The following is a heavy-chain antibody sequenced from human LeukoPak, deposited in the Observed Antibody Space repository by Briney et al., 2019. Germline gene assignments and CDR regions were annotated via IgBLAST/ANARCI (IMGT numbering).Heavy chain of an antibody. Sequence: SETLSLTCTVSGGSIIGYYWSWVRQPPGKGLEWLGYVYSSGSANYSPSLESRLTISVDTSKNQFSLKLNSVTAADTAVYYCARDYCSGGTCYFTFDIWGQGTMVTVSS. CDR2: VYSSGSA. V-gene: IGHV4-59*01. CDR1: GGSIIGYY. D-gene: IGHD2-15*01. CDR3: ARDYCSGGTCYFTFDI. J-gene: IGHJ3*02.